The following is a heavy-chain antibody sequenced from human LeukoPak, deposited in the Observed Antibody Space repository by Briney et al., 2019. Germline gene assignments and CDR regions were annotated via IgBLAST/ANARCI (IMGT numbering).Heavy chain of an antibody. Sequence: GGSLRLSCATSGFSFTYYPMNWVRQAPEKGLEWISNIRTTAEGTKYAYYADSVKGRVTISRDDGKNTLYLHMNSLRDDDTAVYYCATDQRHAFDYWGQGILVTVS. CDR3: ATDQRHAFDY. D-gene: IGHD1-1*01. J-gene: IGHJ4*02. CDR1: GFSFTYYP. CDR2: IRTTAEGTKYA. V-gene: IGHV3-48*02.